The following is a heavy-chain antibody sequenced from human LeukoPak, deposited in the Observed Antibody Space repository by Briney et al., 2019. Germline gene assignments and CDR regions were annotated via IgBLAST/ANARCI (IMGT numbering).Heavy chain of an antibody. V-gene: IGHV3-23*01. CDR1: GFTFSSFA. CDR2: ISGSGGST. CDR3: ARRGGTSGWGAFDI. J-gene: IGHJ3*02. D-gene: IGHD2-2*01. Sequence: GGSLRLSCAASGFTFSSFALSWVRQAPGKGLEWVSSISGSGGSTSYADSVKGRFTISRDNSKNTLYLQMNSLRREDTAVYYCARRGGTSGWGAFDIWGQGTMVTVSS.